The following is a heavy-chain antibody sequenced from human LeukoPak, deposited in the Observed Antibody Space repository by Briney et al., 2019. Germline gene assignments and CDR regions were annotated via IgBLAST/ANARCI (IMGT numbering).Heavy chain of an antibody. CDR2: IYYSGST. CDR3: ARRLYDSSGYYSGPHAFDI. CDR1: GGSISSSSYY. D-gene: IGHD3-22*01. Sequence: PSETLSLTCTVSGGSISSSSYYLGWIRQPPGKGLEWIGSIYYSGSTYYNPSLKSRVTISVDTSKNQFSLKLSSVTAADTAVYYCARRLYDSSGYYSGPHAFDIWGQGTMVTVSS. V-gene: IGHV4-39*01. J-gene: IGHJ3*02.